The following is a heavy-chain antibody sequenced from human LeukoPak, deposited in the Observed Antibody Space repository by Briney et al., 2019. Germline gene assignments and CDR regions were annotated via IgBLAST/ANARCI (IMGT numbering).Heavy chain of an antibody. V-gene: IGHV4-4*07. CDR2: IYISGST. D-gene: IGHD6-13*01. Sequence: SETLSLTCTVSGGSMSNYYWSWIRQPAGKGLEWIGHIYISGSTNYNPSLKSRVTMSVEKSKSQFSLKLSSVTAADTAVYYCATFSSSWFFDYWGQGTLVTVST. CDR1: GGSMSNYY. CDR3: ATFSSSWFFDY. J-gene: IGHJ4*02.